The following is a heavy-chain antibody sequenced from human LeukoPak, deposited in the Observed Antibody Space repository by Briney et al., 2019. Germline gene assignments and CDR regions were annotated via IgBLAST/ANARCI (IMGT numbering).Heavy chain of an antibody. CDR3: ARALYPNAGLFDY. CDR1: GFSFSTYW. V-gene: IGHV3-7*01. J-gene: IGHJ4*02. CDR2: IDQDGSEK. D-gene: IGHD2-15*01. Sequence: GGSLRLSCAASGFSFSTYWMSWLRQAPGKGLEWVANIDQDGSEKHYVDSMKGRFSISRENARNSLYLQMNSLRAEDTAVYYCARALYPNAGLFDYWGQGTLVTVSS.